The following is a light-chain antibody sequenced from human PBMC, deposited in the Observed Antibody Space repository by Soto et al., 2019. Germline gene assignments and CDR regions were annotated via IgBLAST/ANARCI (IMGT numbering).Light chain of an antibody. CDR2: AAS. Sequence: EIVMTQSPATLSVSPGERATLSCRASQSISRNLAWYQQKPGQAPRLLIYAASTRATGLPARFSGSGSGTEFILTISSLQSEDFAVYSCQQYNNWPLTFGQGTQVEVK. V-gene: IGKV3-15*01. CDR3: QQYNNWPLT. CDR1: QSISRN. J-gene: IGKJ1*01.